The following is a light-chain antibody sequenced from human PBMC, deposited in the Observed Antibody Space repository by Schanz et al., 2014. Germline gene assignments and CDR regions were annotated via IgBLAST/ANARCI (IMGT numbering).Light chain of an antibody. CDR1: SSDVGSYDL. CDR2: EAT. V-gene: IGLV2-14*02. CDR3: SSYAGGNNRVL. Sequence: QSALTQPASVSGSPGQSTTISCIGTSSDVGSYDLVFWYQHHPGKAPKIIIFEATERPSGVPDRFSGSKSGNTASLTVSGLQAEDEADYYCSSYAGGNNRVLFGGGTKLTVL. J-gene: IGLJ2*01.